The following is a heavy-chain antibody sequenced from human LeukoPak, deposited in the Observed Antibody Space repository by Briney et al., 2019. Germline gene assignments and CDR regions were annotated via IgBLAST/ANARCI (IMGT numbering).Heavy chain of an antibody. D-gene: IGHD2-15*01. CDR1: GFSFSSYV. CDR2: ICGSSSST. V-gene: IGHV3-23*01. CDR3: AKGSGGSCHSATDY. J-gene: IGHJ4*02. Sequence: GGSLRLSCAASGFSFSSYVMNWVRQAPGKGLEWVSVICGSSSSTYYVDSVKGRFTISRDNSKNTLYLQMNSLRAEDTAIYYCAKGSGGSCHSATDYWGQGTLVTVSS.